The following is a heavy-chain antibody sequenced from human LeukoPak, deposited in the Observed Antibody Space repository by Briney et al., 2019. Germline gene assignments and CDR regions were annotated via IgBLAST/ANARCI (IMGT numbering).Heavy chain of an antibody. J-gene: IGHJ4*02. CDR3: AITPGPYDSSSNYYPFDY. CDR2: ISLDGSYK. Sequence: GGSLRLSCAASGFTFASYTMHWVRQAPGKGLEWVALISLDGSYKFYADSVKGRFTISRDNSQSTLYLQMSSLRHEDTAVYYCAITPGPYDSSSNYYPFDYWGQGTLVTVSS. V-gene: IGHV3-30-3*01. D-gene: IGHD3-22*01. CDR1: GFTFASYT.